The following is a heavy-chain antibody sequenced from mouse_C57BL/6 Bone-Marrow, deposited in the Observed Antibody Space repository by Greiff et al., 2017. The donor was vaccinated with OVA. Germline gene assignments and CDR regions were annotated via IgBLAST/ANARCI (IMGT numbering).Heavy chain of an antibody. V-gene: IGHV1-5*01. Sequence: EVQLQQSGAELVRPGASVKMSCKASGYTFTSYWMHWVKQRPGQGLEWIGAIYPGNGGTSYNQKFKGKAKLTADTSASTAYMELSSLTNEDSAVYYCSRRGIFLWYFDVWGSGTTTTVSA. J-gene: IGHJ1*01. CDR1: GYTFTSYW. CDR3: SRRGIFLWYFDV. D-gene: IGHD1-3*01. CDR2: IYPGNGGT.